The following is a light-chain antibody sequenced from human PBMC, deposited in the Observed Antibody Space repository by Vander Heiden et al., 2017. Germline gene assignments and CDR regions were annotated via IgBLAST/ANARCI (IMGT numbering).Light chain of an antibody. V-gene: IGKV3-20*01. CDR1: QSVSSSH. CDR2: GAS. CDR3: QQYGSSPTWT. Sequence: DIVLTQSPGTLSLSPGERATLSCRASQSVSSSHLAWYQQKPGQAPRLLIYGASSRATGIPDRFSGSGSGTDFTLTISRREPEDFAVYYCQQYGSSPTWTFGQGTKVEIK. J-gene: IGKJ1*01.